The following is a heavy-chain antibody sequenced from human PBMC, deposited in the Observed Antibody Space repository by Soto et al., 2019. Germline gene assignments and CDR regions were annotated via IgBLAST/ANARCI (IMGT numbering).Heavy chain of an antibody. CDR1: GYTFTSYY. D-gene: IGHD3-10*01. V-gene: IGHV1-46*01. Sequence: QVQLVQSGAEVKKPGASVKVSCKASGYTFTSYYMHWVRQAPGQGLEWMGIINPSGGSTSYAQKFQAGVTMTRDTSTSTVYMELSSLRSEDTAVYYCARGGVLLWFGESMGDAFDIWGQGTMVTVSS. J-gene: IGHJ3*02. CDR2: INPSGGST. CDR3: ARGGVLLWFGESMGDAFDI.